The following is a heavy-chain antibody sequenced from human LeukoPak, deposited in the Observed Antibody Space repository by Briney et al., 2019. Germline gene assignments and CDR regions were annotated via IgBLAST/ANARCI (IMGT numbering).Heavy chain of an antibody. V-gene: IGHV3-48*01. CDR3: ARDADSDDYLDY. Sequence: GGSLRLSCAASGFIFNAYSMNWVRQAPGKGLEWVSYISSSSSIYYADSVKGRFTISRDSAKNSLYLQMNSLRAEDTAVYYCARDADSDDYLDYWGQGTLVTVSS. CDR2: ISSSSSI. D-gene: IGHD1-26*01. J-gene: IGHJ4*02. CDR1: GFIFNAYS.